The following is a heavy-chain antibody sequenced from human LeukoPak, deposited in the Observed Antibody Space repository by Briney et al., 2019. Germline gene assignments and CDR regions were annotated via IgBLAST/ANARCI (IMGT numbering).Heavy chain of an antibody. CDR3: AKPPQYCSSTSCLEYFQH. J-gene: IGHJ1*01. CDR1: GFNFNNYA. CDR2: IVASSGAT. V-gene: IGHV3-23*01. Sequence: GGSLRLSCAASGFNFNNYAMSWVRQAPGKGLEWVSHIVASSGATFYADSVKGRFTISRDHSKNTLYLQMNSLRAEDTAVYYCAKPPQYCSSTSCLEYFQHWGQGTLVTVSS. D-gene: IGHD2-2*01.